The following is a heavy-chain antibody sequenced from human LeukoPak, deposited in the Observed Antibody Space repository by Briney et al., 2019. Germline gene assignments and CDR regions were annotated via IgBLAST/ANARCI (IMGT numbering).Heavy chain of an antibody. CDR3: ARDPVTWFGKLLAPGWFDP. CDR2: IYYSGST. D-gene: IGHD3-10*01. Sequence: SETLSLTCTVSGGSISSSSYYWGWIRQPPGKGLEWIGSIYYSGSTYYNPSLKSRVTISVDTSKNQFSLKLSSVTAADTAVYYCARDPVTWFGKLLAPGWFDPWGQGTLVTVSS. V-gene: IGHV4-39*07. J-gene: IGHJ5*02. CDR1: GGSISSSSYY.